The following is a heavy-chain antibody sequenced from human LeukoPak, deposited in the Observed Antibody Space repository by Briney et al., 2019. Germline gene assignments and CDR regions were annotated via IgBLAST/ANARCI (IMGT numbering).Heavy chain of an antibody. Sequence: SETLSLTCTVSGGSISSYYWSWIRQPPGKGLEWVGYIYYSGSTNYNPSLKSRVTISVDTSKDQFSLKLSSVHAADTAVYYCARKAVQQLVGYNWFDPWGQGTLVTVSS. CDR1: GGSISSYY. CDR2: IYYSGST. V-gene: IGHV4-59*01. J-gene: IGHJ5*02. D-gene: IGHD6-13*01. CDR3: ARKAVQQLVGYNWFDP.